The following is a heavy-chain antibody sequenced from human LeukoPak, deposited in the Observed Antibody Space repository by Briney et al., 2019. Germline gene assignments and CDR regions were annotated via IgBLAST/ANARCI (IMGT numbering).Heavy chain of an antibody. Sequence: ASVKVSCKASGYTFTSYYMHWVRQAPGQGLEWMGIINPSGGSTSYAQKFQGRVTMTEDTSTDTAYMELSSLRSEDTAVYYCATLNYYDSSGYYRDYWGQGTLVTVSS. D-gene: IGHD3-22*01. J-gene: IGHJ4*02. V-gene: IGHV1-46*01. CDR2: INPSGGST. CDR1: GYTFTSYY. CDR3: ATLNYYDSSGYYRDY.